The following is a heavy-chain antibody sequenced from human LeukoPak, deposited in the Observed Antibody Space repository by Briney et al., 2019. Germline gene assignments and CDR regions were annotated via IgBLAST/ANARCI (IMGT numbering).Heavy chain of an antibody. D-gene: IGHD6-19*01. CDR1: GYTFTSYY. J-gene: IGHJ4*02. CDR2: ISTYSSDI. Sequence: ASVKVSCKASGYTFTSYYMHWVRQAPGQGLEWMGWISTYSSDISYAQNFQGRVTMTTGTSSNTAYMELRSLTSDDTAVYYCARESVAGLDYWGQGSLVTVSS. CDR3: ARESVAGLDY. V-gene: IGHV1-18*04.